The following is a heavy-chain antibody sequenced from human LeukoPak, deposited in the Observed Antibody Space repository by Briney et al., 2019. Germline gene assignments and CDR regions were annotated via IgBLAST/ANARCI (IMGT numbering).Heavy chain of an antibody. CDR3: ARGGYYFDY. Sequence: PSETLSLTCTVSAGSSGSGGYSWSWIRQHPGKGLEWIGYIYYSGSTYYNPSLKSRVTISVDTSKNQFSLKLSSVTAADTAVYYCARGGYYFDYWGQGTLVTVSS. V-gene: IGHV4-30-4*08. J-gene: IGHJ4*02. CDR2: IYYSGST. CDR1: AGSSGSGGYS.